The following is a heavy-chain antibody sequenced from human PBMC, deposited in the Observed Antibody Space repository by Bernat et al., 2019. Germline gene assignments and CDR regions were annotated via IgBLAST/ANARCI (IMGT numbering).Heavy chain of an antibody. V-gene: IGHV1-18*01. CDR2: IIAYNGNT. CDR1: GGTFSSYA. J-gene: IGHJ4*02. CDR3: ARDDGSYSYYFDY. Sequence: QVQLVQSGAEVKKPGSSVKVSCKASGGTFSSYAISWVRQAPGQGLEWMGGIIAYNGNTNYAQKLQGRVTMTTDTSTSTAYMELRSLRSDDTAVHYCARDDGSYSYYFDYWGQGTLVTVSS. D-gene: IGHD1-26*01.